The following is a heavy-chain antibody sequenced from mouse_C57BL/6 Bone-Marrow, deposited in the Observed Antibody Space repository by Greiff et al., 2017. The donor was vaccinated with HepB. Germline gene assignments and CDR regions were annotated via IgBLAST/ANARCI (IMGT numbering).Heavy chain of an antibody. V-gene: IGHV7-3*01. J-gene: IGHJ1*03. Sequence: EVQRVESGGGLVQPGGSLSLSCAASGFTFTDYYMSWVRQPPGKALEWLGFIRNKANGYTTEYSASVKGRFTISRDNSQSILYLQMNALRAEDSATYYCARYGGNYWYFDVWGTGTTVTVSS. CDR3: ARYGGNYWYFDV. D-gene: IGHD1-1*02. CDR1: GFTFTDYY. CDR2: IRNKANGYTT.